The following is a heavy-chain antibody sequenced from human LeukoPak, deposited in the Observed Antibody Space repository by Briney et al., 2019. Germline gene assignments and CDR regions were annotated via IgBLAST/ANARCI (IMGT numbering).Heavy chain of an antibody. V-gene: IGHV3-30*02. CDR3: AKIRGYGSGSYDFDY. D-gene: IGHD3-10*01. Sequence: GGSLRLSCAASGFTFSSYGMHWVRQAPGKGLEWVAFIRYDGSNKYYADSVKGRFTISRDNSKNTLYLQMNSLRAEDTAVYYCAKIRGYGSGSYDFDYWGQGTLVTVSS. J-gene: IGHJ4*02. CDR2: IRYDGSNK. CDR1: GFTFSSYG.